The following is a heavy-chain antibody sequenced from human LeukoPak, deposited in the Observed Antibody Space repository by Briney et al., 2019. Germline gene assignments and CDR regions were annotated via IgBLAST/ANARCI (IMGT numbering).Heavy chain of an antibody. V-gene: IGHV5-51*01. CDR1: GYSFTSYW. CDR2: IYPGDSDT. D-gene: IGHD4-17*01. CDR3: ARQAYGDPEGNYFDY. J-gene: IGHJ4*02. Sequence: GESLKISCKGSGYSFTSYWIGWVRQMPGKGLEWMGIIYPGDSDTRYSPSFQGQVTISADKSISTAYLQWSSLKASDTAMYYCARQAYGDPEGNYFDYWGQGTLVTVSS.